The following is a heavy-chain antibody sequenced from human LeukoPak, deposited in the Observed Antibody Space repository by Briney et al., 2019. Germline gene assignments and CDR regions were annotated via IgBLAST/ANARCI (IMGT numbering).Heavy chain of an antibody. D-gene: IGHD2-2*01. CDR1: GGSISSSTYY. J-gene: IGHJ4*02. Sequence: ETSETLSLTCTVSGGSISSSTYYWGWIRQPPGKGLEWIGSIFYSGSTYYNPSLKSRVTISLDTSKNQFSLKLSSVTAADTAVYYCASGVVVPAAIPSMVVYFDYWGQGTLVTVSS. CDR3: ASGVVVPAAIPSMVVYFDY. CDR2: IFYSGST. V-gene: IGHV4-39*01.